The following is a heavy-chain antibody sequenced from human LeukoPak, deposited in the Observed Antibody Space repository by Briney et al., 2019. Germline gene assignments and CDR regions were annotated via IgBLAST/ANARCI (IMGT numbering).Heavy chain of an antibody. Sequence: GGSLRLSCSVSGFTFSSYAMHWVRQAPGKGLEYVSAISSNGGSTHNADSVKGRFTISRDNSKNTLYLQMSSLRAEDTTVYHCVKDPYCSSTSCYAAFDIWGQGTMVTVSS. V-gene: IGHV3-64*03. CDR2: ISSNGGST. CDR1: GFTFSSYA. D-gene: IGHD2-2*01. CDR3: VKDPYCSSTSCYAAFDI. J-gene: IGHJ3*02.